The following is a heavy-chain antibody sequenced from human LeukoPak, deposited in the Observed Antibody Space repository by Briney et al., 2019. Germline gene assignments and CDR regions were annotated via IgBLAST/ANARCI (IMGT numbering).Heavy chain of an antibody. CDR3: AKSAGDVYYYYYYMDV. CDR1: GFTFSDTW. J-gene: IGHJ6*03. D-gene: IGHD3-10*01. Sequence: PGGSLRLSCAASGFTFSDTWMHWVRQAPGKGLVWVSRIRSDGSDTRYAESVKGRFTISRDNAKNTLYLQMNSLRAEDTAVYYCAKSAGDVYYYYYYMDVWGKGTTVTVSS. CDR2: IRSDGSDT. V-gene: IGHV3-74*01.